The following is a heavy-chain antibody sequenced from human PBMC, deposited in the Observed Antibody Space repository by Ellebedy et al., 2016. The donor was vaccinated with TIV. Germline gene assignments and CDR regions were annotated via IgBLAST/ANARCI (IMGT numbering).Heavy chain of an antibody. V-gene: IGHV3-30*02. D-gene: IGHD4-23*01. CDR3: ARDLNGGSLDY. CDR2: IRFDGNNA. CDR1: GFIFSNSG. J-gene: IGHJ4*02. Sequence: GGSLRLSCAASGFIFSNSGMNWVRQSPGKGLEWVAFIRFDGNNAYYADPAKSRFTISRDNAKDTLYLQLNSLTPDDTAVYYCARDLNGGSLDYWGQGTLVTVSS.